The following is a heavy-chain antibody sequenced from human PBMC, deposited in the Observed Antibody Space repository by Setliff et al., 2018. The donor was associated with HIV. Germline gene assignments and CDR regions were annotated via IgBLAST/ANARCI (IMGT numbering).Heavy chain of an antibody. CDR2: ISSSSYI. CDR3: ARAVHSGWHYFDY. Sequence: GGSLRLSCAASGFTFSSYTMNWVRQAPGKGLEWVSSISSSSYIYYADSLKGRFTISRDNAKNSLYLQMNSLRAEDTAVYYCARAVHSGWHYFDYWGQGTLVTVSS. D-gene: IGHD6-19*01. V-gene: IGHV3-21*01. J-gene: IGHJ4*02. CDR1: GFTFSSYT.